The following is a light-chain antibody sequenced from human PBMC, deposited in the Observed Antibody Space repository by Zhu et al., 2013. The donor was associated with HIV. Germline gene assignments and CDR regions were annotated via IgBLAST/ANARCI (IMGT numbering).Light chain of an antibody. Sequence: DIQMTQSPSTLSASVGDRVTITCRASQSISTWLAWYQQKPGKAPNLLIYDASSLETVVPSRFSGSGSGTEFTLTISSLQSDDFATYYCQQYGNYPYTFGQGTKVEIK. CDR2: DAS. CDR1: QSISTW. J-gene: IGKJ2*01. V-gene: IGKV1-5*01. CDR3: QQYGNYPYT.